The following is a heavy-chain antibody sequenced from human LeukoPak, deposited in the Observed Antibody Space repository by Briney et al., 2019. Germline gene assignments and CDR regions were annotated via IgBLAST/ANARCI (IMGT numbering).Heavy chain of an antibody. Sequence: GGSLRLSCAASGFTFNNYGMSWVRQAPGRGLEWVSAISRDGGDTFYADSVRGRFTISRDNSKNTVYLQMNSLRAEDTALYYCAKLGHTSGYYARHSDYWGQGTLVTVSS. CDR2: ISRDGGDT. V-gene: IGHV3-23*01. J-gene: IGHJ4*02. CDR3: AKLGHTSGYYARHSDY. CDR1: GFTFNNYG. D-gene: IGHD3-22*01.